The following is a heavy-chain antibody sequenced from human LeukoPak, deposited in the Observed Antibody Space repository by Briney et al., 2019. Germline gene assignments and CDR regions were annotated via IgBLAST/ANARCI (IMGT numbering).Heavy chain of an antibody. CDR2: IIPIFGTA. Sequence: SVKVSCKASGGTFSSYAISWVRQAPGQGREWMGGIIPIFGTANYAQKFQGRVTITADESTSTAYMELSSLRSEDTAVYYCAGGDEASCSGGSCYHYYYYYYMDVWGKGTTVTVSS. CDR1: GGTFSSYA. D-gene: IGHD2-15*01. J-gene: IGHJ6*03. V-gene: IGHV1-69*13. CDR3: AGGDEASCSGGSCYHYYYYYYMDV.